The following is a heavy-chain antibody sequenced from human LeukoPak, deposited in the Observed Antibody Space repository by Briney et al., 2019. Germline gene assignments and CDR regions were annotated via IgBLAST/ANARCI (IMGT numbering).Heavy chain of an antibody. CDR3: ARALWERARTYYMDV. D-gene: IGHD3-16*01. CDR2: ISSSSSYI. J-gene: IGHJ6*03. Sequence: GGSLRLSCAASGFTFSSYSMNWVRQAPGKGLEWVSSISSSSSYIYYADSVKGRFTISRDNAKNSLYLRMNSLRAEDTAVYYCARALWERARTYYMDVWGKGTTVTVSS. V-gene: IGHV3-21*01. CDR1: GFTFSSYS.